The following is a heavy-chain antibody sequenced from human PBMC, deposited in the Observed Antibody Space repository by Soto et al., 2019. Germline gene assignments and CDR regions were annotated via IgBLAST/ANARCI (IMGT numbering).Heavy chain of an antibody. D-gene: IGHD5-18*01. V-gene: IGHV1-18*04. CDR2: ISAYNGNT. Sequence: GASVKVSCKASGYTFTSYGISWVRQAPGQGLEWMGWISAYNGNTNYAQKLQGRVTMTTDTSTSTAYMELRSLRSDDTAVYYCATLIVDTAMARYYYGMDVWGQGTTVTVSS. CDR1: GYTFTSYG. J-gene: IGHJ6*02. CDR3: ATLIVDTAMARYYYGMDV.